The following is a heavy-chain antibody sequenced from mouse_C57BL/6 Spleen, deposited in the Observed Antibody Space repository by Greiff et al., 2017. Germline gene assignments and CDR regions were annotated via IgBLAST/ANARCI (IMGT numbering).Heavy chain of an antibody. CDR2: IYPRSGNT. Sequence: QVQLQQPGAELVRPGSSVKLSCKASGYTFTSYGISWVKQRTGQGLEWIGEIYPRSGNTYYNEKFKGKATLTADKSSSTAYMELRSLTSEDSAVYFCARWITTVVATGYFDVWGTGTTVTVSS. V-gene: IGHV1-81*01. CDR3: ARWITTVVATGYFDV. J-gene: IGHJ1*03. D-gene: IGHD1-1*01. CDR1: GYTFTSYG.